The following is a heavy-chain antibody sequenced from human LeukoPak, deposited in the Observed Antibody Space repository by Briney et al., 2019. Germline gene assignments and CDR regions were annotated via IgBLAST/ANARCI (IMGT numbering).Heavy chain of an antibody. Sequence: SVKVSCKASGGTFSSYAISWVRQAPGQGLEWMERIIPIFGTANYAQKFQGRVTITTDESTSTAYMELSSLRSEDTAVYYCSEDRTYYYDSSGYWTFDYWGQGTLVTVSS. V-gene: IGHV1-69*05. CDR3: SEDRTYYYDSSGYWTFDY. CDR1: GGTFSSYA. J-gene: IGHJ4*02. D-gene: IGHD3-22*01. CDR2: IIPIFGTA.